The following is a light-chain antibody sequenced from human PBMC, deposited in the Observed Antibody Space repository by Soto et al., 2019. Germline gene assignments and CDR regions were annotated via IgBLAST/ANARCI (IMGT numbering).Light chain of an antibody. Sequence: DIQMTQSPSSLSASVGDRVTIXXRASQSISSYLNWYQQKPGKAPKXLIYAASSLQSGVPSRFSGSGSGTDFTLTISSLQPEDFATYYCQQSYSLPYTFGQGTKVDIK. J-gene: IGKJ2*01. CDR3: QQSYSLPYT. V-gene: IGKV1-39*01. CDR1: QSISSY. CDR2: AAS.